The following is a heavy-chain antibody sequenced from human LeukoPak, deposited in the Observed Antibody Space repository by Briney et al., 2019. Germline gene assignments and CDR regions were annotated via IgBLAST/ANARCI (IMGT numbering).Heavy chain of an antibody. V-gene: IGHV3-7*05. CDR3: ARGPGERWLHRYYFDD. J-gene: IGHJ4*02. CDR2: IKQDGSEK. D-gene: IGHD5-24*01. CDR1: GFTFSSYW. Sequence: GGSLRLSCAASGFTFSSYWMSWVRQAPGKGLEWVANIKQDGSEKYYVDSVKGRFTISRDNAKNSLYLQMNSLRAEDTAVYYCARGPGERWLHRYYFDDWGQGTLVTVSS.